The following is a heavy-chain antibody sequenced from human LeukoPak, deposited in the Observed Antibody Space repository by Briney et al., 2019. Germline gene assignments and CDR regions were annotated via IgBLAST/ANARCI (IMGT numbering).Heavy chain of an antibody. Sequence: ASVKDSCKAFGYTFTGYYMHWVRQAPGQGPEWMGCINPNSGGTNYAQKFQGRVTMTRDTSISTVYMELSRLRSDDTAVFYCARGLAAALGYFDYWGQGTLVTVSS. CDR1: GYTFTGYY. J-gene: IGHJ4*02. V-gene: IGHV1-2*02. CDR3: ARGLAAALGYFDY. CDR2: INPNSGGT. D-gene: IGHD2-15*01.